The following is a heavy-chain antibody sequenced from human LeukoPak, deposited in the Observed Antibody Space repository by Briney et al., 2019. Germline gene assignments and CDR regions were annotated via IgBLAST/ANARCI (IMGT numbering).Heavy chain of an antibody. J-gene: IGHJ3*02. Sequence: GGSLRLTCAASGFTFSSYRMTWVRQAPGKGLEWVVNIQEDGSEKYYVDSVKGRFTISRDNAKNSVYLQMDSLRAEDTAVYYCARGGPKGAFDIWGQGTMVTVSS. CDR1: GFTFSSYR. D-gene: IGHD3/OR15-3a*01. CDR3: ARGGPKGAFDI. CDR2: IQEDGSEK. V-gene: IGHV3-7*01.